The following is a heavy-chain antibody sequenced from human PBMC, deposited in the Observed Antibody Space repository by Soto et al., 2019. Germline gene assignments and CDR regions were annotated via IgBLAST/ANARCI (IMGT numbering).Heavy chain of an antibody. CDR3: ARVRILEWLPQNWFDP. J-gene: IGHJ5*02. D-gene: IGHD3-3*01. Sequence: QVQLQESGPGLVKPSETLSLTCTVSGGSVSSGSYYWSWIRQPPGKGLEWIGYIYYSGSTNYNPSLKSRVTISVDTSKNQFSLKLSSVTAADTAVYYCARVRILEWLPQNWFDPWGQGTLVTVSS. V-gene: IGHV4-61*01. CDR1: GGSVSSGSYY. CDR2: IYYSGST.